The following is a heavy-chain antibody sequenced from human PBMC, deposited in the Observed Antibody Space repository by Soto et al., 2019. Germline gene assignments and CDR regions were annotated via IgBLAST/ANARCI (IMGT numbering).Heavy chain of an antibody. CDR3: ARGGGYYYYYGMDV. CDR1: GFTFTSYA. V-gene: IGHV3-30-3*01. Sequence: GGPRSLSFAAFGFTFTSYAMPWVRQPPGKGLEWVAVITCDGSNKYYADSVKGRVTISRDNSKNTLYLQMNSLRAEDTAVYYCARGGGYYYYYGMDVWGQGTTVTVS. D-gene: IGHD3-10*01. CDR2: ITCDGSNK. J-gene: IGHJ6*02.